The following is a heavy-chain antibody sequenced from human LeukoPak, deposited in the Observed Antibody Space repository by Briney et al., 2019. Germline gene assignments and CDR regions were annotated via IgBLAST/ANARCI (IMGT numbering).Heavy chain of an antibody. CDR1: GFTLRNYW. V-gene: IGHV3-74*01. D-gene: IGHD6-6*01. Sequence: GGSLRLSCTASGFTLRNYWMHWVRQVPGKRLVWVSRISGDGSVTNYADSVQGRFTISRDNAKNILYPQINSLRSEDTAVYYCARYSSSSGGASYYLDYWGHGTLVTVSS. CDR3: ARYSSSSGGASYYLDY. CDR2: ISGDGSVT. J-gene: IGHJ4*01.